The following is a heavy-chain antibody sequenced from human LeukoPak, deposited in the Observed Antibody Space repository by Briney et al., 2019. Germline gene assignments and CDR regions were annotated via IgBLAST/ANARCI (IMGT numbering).Heavy chain of an antibody. V-gene: IGHV3-23*01. D-gene: IGHD3-22*01. CDR3: AKDQSPYYYDSSGSIDY. CDR2: ISGSGGAT. J-gene: IGHJ4*02. CDR1: GFTFSTYA. Sequence: GGSLRLSCVASGFTFSTYAMNWVRQAPGKGLEWVSAISGSGGATYYADSVKGRFTISRDNSKNTLYLQMNSLRAEDTAVYYCAKDQSPYYYDSSGSIDYWGQGTLVTVSS.